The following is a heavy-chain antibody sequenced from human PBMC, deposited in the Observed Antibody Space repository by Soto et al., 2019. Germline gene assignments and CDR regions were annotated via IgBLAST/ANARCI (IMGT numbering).Heavy chain of an antibody. CDR2: INGDGKTA. CDR3: ASPRYDGSGTPFDH. CDR1: GFTFSSYW. Sequence: EVQLVESGGGLVQPGGSLRLSCAASGFTFSSYWMHWVRQAPGKGLVWVSGINGDGKTATYADSVKGRFIISRDNAKNILYLQMNSMTADDTAGYYCASPRYDGSGTPFDHWGQGSLVTVSS. V-gene: IGHV3-74*01. D-gene: IGHD3-22*01. J-gene: IGHJ4*02.